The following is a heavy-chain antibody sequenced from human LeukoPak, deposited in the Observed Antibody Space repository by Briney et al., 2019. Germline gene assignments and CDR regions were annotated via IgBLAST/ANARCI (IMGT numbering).Heavy chain of an antibody. CDR2: INHSGST. CDR1: GGSFTGYY. V-gene: IGHV4-34*01. J-gene: IGHJ4*02. D-gene: IGHD3-10*01. Sequence: PSETLSLTCAVYGGSFTGYYWTWIRQPPGKGLEWIGEINHSGSTNYSPSLKSRVTISLDTSRNQFSLKLSSVTAADTAVYYCARRGGVDCWGQGTLVTVSS. CDR3: ARRGGVDC.